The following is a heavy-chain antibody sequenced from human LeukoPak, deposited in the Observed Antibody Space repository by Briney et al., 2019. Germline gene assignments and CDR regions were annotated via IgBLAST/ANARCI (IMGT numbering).Heavy chain of an antibody. D-gene: IGHD3-22*01. CDR1: GFTFSSYG. J-gene: IGHJ4*02. CDR3: ARDPFSYHDSSPFDY. CDR2: IWYDGSNK. V-gene: IGHV3-33*01. Sequence: GGSLRLSCAASGFTFSSYGMHWVRQAPGKGLEWVAVIWYDGSNKYYADSVKGRFTISRDNSKNTLYLQMNSLRAEDTAVYYCARDPFSYHDSSPFDYWGQGTLVTVSS.